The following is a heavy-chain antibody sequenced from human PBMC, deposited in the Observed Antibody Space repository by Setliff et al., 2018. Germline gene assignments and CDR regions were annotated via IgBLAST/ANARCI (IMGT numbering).Heavy chain of an antibody. Sequence: PSETLSLTCNVSGGSISSSSYYWGWIRQPPGKGLEWIGSIYYSGSTYYNPSLKSRVTISVDTSKNQFSLKLSSVTAADTAVYYCARLSSGWYSDIWGQGTMVTVSS. CDR2: IYYSGST. V-gene: IGHV4-39*01. D-gene: IGHD6-19*01. CDR1: GGSISSSSYY. J-gene: IGHJ3*02. CDR3: ARLSSGWYSDI.